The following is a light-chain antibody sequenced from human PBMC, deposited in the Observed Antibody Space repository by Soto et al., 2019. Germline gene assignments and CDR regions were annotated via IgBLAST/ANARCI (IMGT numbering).Light chain of an antibody. Sequence: QSALTQPASVSGSPGQSITISCTGTSSDVGSYNLVSWYQQHPGKAPKLMVYEGSKRTSGVSNRFSGSKSGNTASLTISGLQAEDEADYYCCSYAGSSTDVFGTGTKVTVL. CDR2: EGS. V-gene: IGLV2-23*01. CDR3: CSYAGSSTDV. J-gene: IGLJ1*01. CDR1: SSDVGSYNL.